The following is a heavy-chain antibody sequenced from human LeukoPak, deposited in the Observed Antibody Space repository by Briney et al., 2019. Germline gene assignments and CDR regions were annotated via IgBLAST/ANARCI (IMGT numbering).Heavy chain of an antibody. D-gene: IGHD3-10*01. J-gene: IGHJ4*02. CDR1: GYTFTSYA. CDR3: ARSYGSGRRPPV. CDR2: INAGNGNT. V-gene: IGHV1-3*01. Sequence: ASVKVSCKASGYTFTSYAMHWVRQAPGQRLEWMGWINAGNGNTKYSQKFQGRVTITRDTSASTAYMELSSLRSEDTAVYYCARSYGSGRRPPVWGQGTLVTVSS.